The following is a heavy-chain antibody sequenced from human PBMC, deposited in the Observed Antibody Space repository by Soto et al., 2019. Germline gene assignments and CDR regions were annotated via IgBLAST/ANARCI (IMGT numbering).Heavy chain of an antibody. Sequence: SETLSLTCAVSGASISSGDYSWSWVRQPPGKGLEWIGHIHHGGTPYYNPSLKSRVTISVDTSKNQFSLKLSSVTAADTAVYYCARGRIAAAGYYFDYWGQGTLVTVSS. D-gene: IGHD6-13*01. V-gene: IGHV4-30-2*01. CDR1: GASISSGDYS. CDR3: ARGRIAAAGYYFDY. CDR2: IHHGGTP. J-gene: IGHJ4*02.